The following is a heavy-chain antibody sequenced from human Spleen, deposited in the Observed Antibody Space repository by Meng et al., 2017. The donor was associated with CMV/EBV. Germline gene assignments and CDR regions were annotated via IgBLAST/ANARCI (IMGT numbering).Heavy chain of an antibody. Sequence: ASGYTFTHYSTHWVRQAPGQGPEWMGIINASGGTTSYAQKFQGRVTMTRDTSTSTVYMELSSLRSEDTAVYYCARAGYDRSEYYFDYWGQGTLVTVSS. CDR3: ARAGYDRSEYYFDY. CDR2: INASGGTT. J-gene: IGHJ4*02. CDR1: GYTFTHYS. D-gene: IGHD3-22*01. V-gene: IGHV1-46*01.